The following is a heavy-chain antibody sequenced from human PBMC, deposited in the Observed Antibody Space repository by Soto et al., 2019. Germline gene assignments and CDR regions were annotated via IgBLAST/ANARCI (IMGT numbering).Heavy chain of an antibody. CDR1: GFTFSNAW. V-gene: IGHV3-15*01. CDR2: IKSKTDGGTT. J-gene: IGHJ5*02. D-gene: IGHD2-2*01. CDR3: VVPHCNSTSCFFPWFDP. Sequence: GGSLRLSCVASGFTFSNAWMSWVRQAPGKGLEWVGRIKSKTDGGTTDYAAPVKGRFTISRDDSKNTLYLQMNSLKTEDTAVYYCVVPHCNSTSCFFPWFDPWGQGTLVTVSS.